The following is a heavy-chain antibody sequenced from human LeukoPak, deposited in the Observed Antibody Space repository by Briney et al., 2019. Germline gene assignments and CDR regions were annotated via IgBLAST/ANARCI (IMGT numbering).Heavy chain of an antibody. D-gene: IGHD3-9*01. V-gene: IGHV3-23*01. CDR2: ISDRGDST. CDR1: GFSLTAYA. CDR3: AKGRWGLTINNFDI. J-gene: IGHJ3*02. Sequence: GGSLRLSCAASGFSLTAYAMGWVRQAPGKGLEWVSVISDRGDSTHYAGSVQGRFTISRDSSSNTLYLQMNSLRGEDTAVYYCAKGRWGLTINNFDIWGQGTMVTVSS.